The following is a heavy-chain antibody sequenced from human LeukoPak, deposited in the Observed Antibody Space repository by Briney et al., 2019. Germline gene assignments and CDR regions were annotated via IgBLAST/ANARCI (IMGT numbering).Heavy chain of an antibody. J-gene: IGHJ6*02. CDR2: ISRSGSST. Sequence: GGSLRLSCAASGFTFSSYSMNWVRQAPGKGLEWVSYISRSGSSTYYADSAEGRFIISRDNAKNSLYLQMNGLRDEDTAVYYCANILPPRGLQKDYYYYHGMDVWGQGTTVTVSS. D-gene: IGHD3-9*01. CDR1: GFTFSSYS. V-gene: IGHV3-48*02. CDR3: ANILPPRGLQKDYYYYHGMDV.